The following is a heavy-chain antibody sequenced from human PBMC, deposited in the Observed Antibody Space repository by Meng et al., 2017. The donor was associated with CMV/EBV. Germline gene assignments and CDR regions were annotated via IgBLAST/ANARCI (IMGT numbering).Heavy chain of an antibody. CDR3: ARPGYYDFWSGYYPTGLGMDV. CDR1: GFTFSSYA. J-gene: IGHJ6*02. CDR2: ISYDGSNK. Sequence: GESLKISCAASGFTFSSYAMHWVRQAPGKGLEWVAVISYDGSNKYCADSVKGRFNISRDNSKNTLYLQMNSLRAEDTAVYYCARPGYYDFWSGYYPTGLGMDVWGQGTTVTVSS. D-gene: IGHD3-3*01. V-gene: IGHV3-30-3*01.